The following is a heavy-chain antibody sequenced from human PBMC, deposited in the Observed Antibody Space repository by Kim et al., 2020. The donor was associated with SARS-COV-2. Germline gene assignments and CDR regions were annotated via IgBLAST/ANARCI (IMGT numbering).Heavy chain of an antibody. J-gene: IGHJ4*02. CDR2: VYYSGTT. D-gene: IGHD3-10*02. V-gene: IGHV4-39*02. Sequence: SETLSLTCTVSGGSISINYYWGWIRQPPGKGLEWIGTVYYSGTTYYNPSLKSRVTISVDTSKKYFSLRLSSVTAADTAVYYCARVSPLDVRGVCDYWGPGTLVTVSS. CDR3: ARVSPLDVRGVCDY. CDR1: GGSISINYY.